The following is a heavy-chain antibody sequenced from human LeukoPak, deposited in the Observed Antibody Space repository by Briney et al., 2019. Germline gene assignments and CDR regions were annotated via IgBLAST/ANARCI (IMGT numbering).Heavy chain of an antibody. CDR1: GFTFSNYW. CDR2: INGDGSTT. J-gene: IGHJ4*02. V-gene: IGHV3-74*01. D-gene: IGHD1-26*01. Sequence: GGSLRLSCAASGFTFSNYWMHWVRQAPGKGLLWVSHINGDGSTTGFADSVKGRFTISRDNAKNTLYLHMNSLRAEDTAVYYCNSGNHLDYWGQGTLVTVFS. CDR3: NSGNHLDY.